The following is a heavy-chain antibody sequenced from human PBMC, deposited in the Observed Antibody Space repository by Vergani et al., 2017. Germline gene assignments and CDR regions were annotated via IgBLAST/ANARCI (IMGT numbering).Heavy chain of an antibody. Sequence: EEGEGRGKKGEILSLICYVCGYSIGRGFYWAWIRQSPGEGLQWLTSIHNRGKTYHNPSLKSRVSVSLDTSKNRFSLNLTSVTATDTAVYYCARSQGDYWYFDLWGPGSLVTVSS. CDR1: GYSIGRGFY. J-gene: IGHJ2*01. CDR2: IHNRGKT. V-gene: IGHV4-38-2*01. CDR3: ARSQGDYWYFDL. D-gene: IGHD2-21*01.